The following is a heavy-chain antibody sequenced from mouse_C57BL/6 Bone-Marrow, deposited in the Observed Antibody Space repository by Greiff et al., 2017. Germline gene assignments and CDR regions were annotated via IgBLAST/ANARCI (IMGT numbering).Heavy chain of an antibody. J-gene: IGHJ2*01. CDR3: ATVPYYYGFDD. D-gene: IGHD1-1*01. CDR2: ISDGGSYT. Sequence: EVQGVESGGGLVKPGGSLKLSCAASGLTFSSYAMSWVRQTPEKRLEWVATISDGGSYTYYPDNVKGRFTISRDNAKNNLYLQMSHLKSEDTAMYYCATVPYYYGFDDWGQGTTLTVSS. CDR1: GLTFSSYA. V-gene: IGHV5-4*01.